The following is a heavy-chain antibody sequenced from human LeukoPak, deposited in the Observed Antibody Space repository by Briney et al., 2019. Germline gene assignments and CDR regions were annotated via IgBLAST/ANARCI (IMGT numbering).Heavy chain of an antibody. CDR1: GGSISSGSYY. CDR2: IYTSGST. J-gene: IGHJ5*02. D-gene: IGHD3-16*02. Sequence: SETLSLTCTVSGGSISSGSYYWSWIRQPAGKGLEWIGRIYTSGSTNYNPSLKSRVTISVDTSKNQFSLKLSSVTAADTAVYYCARYIVGELSSDNWFDPLRQGTLVTVCS. CDR3: ARYIVGELSSDNWFDP. V-gene: IGHV4-61*02.